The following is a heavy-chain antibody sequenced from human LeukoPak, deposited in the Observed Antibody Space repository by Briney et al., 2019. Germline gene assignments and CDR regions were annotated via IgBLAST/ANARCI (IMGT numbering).Heavy chain of an antibody. D-gene: IGHD2-15*01. V-gene: IGHV4-59*01. CDR2: IYYSGST. Sequence: SETLSLTCTVSGGSISSYYWSWIRQPPGKGLEWIGYIYYSGSTNYNPSLKSRVTISVDTSKNQFSLKLSSVTAADTAVYYCARIIYCSGGSCYGWWFDPWGQGTLVTVSS. J-gene: IGHJ5*02. CDR3: ARIIYCSGGSCYGWWFDP. CDR1: GGSISSYY.